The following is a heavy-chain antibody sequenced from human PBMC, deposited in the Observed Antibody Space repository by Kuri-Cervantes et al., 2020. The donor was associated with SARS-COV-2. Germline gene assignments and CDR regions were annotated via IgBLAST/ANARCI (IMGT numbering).Heavy chain of an antibody. CDR3: AGSPGGVFDC. CDR2: INHSGST. CDR1: GGSFSAYY. D-gene: IGHD3-16*01. J-gene: IGHJ4*02. V-gene: IGHV4-34*01. Sequence: ESLKISCAVYGGSFSAYYWSWIRQPPGKGLEWIGEINHSGSTNYNPSLKSRVTISVDTSKHQLSLKLSSVTAADTAVCYCAGSPGGVFDCWGQGTLVTVSS.